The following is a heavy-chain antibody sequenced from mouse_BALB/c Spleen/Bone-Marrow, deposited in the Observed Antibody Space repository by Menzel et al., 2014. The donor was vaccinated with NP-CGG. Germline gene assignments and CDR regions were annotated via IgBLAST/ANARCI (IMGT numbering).Heavy chain of an antibody. V-gene: IGHV14-4*02. Sequence: VQLQQSGAELVRSGASVKLSCTASGFSIKDYYMHWVKQRPEQGLEWIGWIDPENGDTEYAPKFQGKATMTADTSSNTAYLQLSSLTSEDTAVYYCNARYYYAMDYWGQGTSVTVSS. CDR1: GFSIKDYY. CDR3: NARYYYAMDY. J-gene: IGHJ4*01. CDR2: IDPENGDT.